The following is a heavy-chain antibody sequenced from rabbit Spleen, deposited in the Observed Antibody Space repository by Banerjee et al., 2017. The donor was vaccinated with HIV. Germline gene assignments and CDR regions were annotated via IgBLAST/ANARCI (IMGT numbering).Heavy chain of an antibody. V-gene: IGHV1S45*01. Sequence: QEQLVESGGDLVKPGTSLTLTCTASGFSFSSSYYMCWVRQAPGKGLECIAYIYAGSSASTYYANSAKGRFTISKSSSTTVTLQMTSLTAADTATYFCARDLTGVVGWNFAWWGPGTLVTVS. D-gene: IGHD7-1*01. CDR1: GFSFSSSYY. J-gene: IGHJ4*01. CDR3: ARDLTGVVGWNFAW. CDR2: IYAGSSAST.